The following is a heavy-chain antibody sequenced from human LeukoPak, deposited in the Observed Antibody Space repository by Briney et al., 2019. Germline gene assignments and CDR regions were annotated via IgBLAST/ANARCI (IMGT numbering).Heavy chain of an antibody. J-gene: IGHJ4*02. CDR3: ARGLRGDDY. CDR2: ISYDGSNK. Sequence: GRSLRLSCAASGFTFSSYGMHWVRQAPGKGLEWVAVISYDGSNKYYADSVKGRFTISRDNSKNTLYLQMNSLRAEDTAVYHCARGLRGDDYWGQGTLVTVSS. CDR1: GFTFSSYG. D-gene: IGHD3-16*01. V-gene: IGHV3-30*03.